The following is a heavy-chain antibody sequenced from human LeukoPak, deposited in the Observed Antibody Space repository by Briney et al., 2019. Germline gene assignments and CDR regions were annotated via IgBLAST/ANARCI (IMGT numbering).Heavy chain of an antibody. Sequence: PGGSLRLSCSASGFTLSRFAMHWVRQAPGKGLEYGSGINNNGGTTYYADPVKARFTISRDNSKDSLFLQMTSLRAEDTAVYFCVKTRITFGGVIRTDAFDMWGQGTLVTVSS. CDR3: VKTRITFGGVIRTDAFDM. CDR2: INNNGGTT. V-gene: IGHV3-64D*06. J-gene: IGHJ3*02. D-gene: IGHD3-16*01. CDR1: GFTLSRFA.